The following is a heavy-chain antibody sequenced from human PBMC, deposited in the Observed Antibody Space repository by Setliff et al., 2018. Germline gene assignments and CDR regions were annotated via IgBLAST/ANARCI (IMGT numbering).Heavy chain of an antibody. Sequence: GGSLRLSCAASVFTFSDYYMTWIRQAPGKGLECISYTSNTGITTYYADSVKGRFTISRDNAKKSLYLQMNSLRAEDTATYYCVRDGGERWLEYWGQGTLVTVSS. J-gene: IGHJ4*02. CDR3: VRDGGERWLEY. D-gene: IGHD2-21*01. CDR1: VFTFSDYY. V-gene: IGHV3-11*04. CDR2: TSNTGITT.